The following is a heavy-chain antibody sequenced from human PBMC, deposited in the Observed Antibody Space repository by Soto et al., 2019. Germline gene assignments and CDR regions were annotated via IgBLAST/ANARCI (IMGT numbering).Heavy chain of an antibody. CDR1: GYTFTSYG. CDR2: ISAYNGNT. CDR3: ARDYGDYYDSSGYYPPDY. Sequence: ASVKVSCKGSGYTFTSYGISWVRQAPGQGLGWMGWISAYNGNTNYAQKLQGRVTMTTDTSTSTAYMELRSLRSDDTAVYYCARDYGDYYDSSGYYPPDYWGQGTLVTVSS. J-gene: IGHJ4*02. V-gene: IGHV1-18*01. D-gene: IGHD3-22*01.